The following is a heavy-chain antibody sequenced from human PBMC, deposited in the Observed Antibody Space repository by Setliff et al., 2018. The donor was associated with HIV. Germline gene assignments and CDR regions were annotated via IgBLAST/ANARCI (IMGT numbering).Heavy chain of an antibody. V-gene: IGHV1-46*01. Sequence: ASVKVSCKASGYTFINYYIHWVRQAPGQGLEWMAIIDPSGESTSYAQKFQGRVTMTRDTSISTAYMEVSSLRSDDTAVYYCARGGSPIYYFDYWSQGTLVTVSS. CDR3: ARGGSPIYYFDY. CDR2: IDPSGEST. CDR1: GYTFINYY. D-gene: IGHD3-16*01. J-gene: IGHJ4*02.